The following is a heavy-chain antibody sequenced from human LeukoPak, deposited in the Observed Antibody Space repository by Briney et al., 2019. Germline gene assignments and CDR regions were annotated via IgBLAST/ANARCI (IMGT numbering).Heavy chain of an antibody. D-gene: IGHD5-18*01. CDR1: GFTFSSYS. CDR3: AHSGVAGYSYGVFAY. V-gene: IGHV3-21*01. CDR2: ISSSSYI. Sequence: PGGSLRLSCAASGFTFSSYSMNWVRQAPGKGLEWVSSISSSSYIYYADSVKGRFTISRDNAKNSLYLQMNSLRAEDTAVYYCAHSGVAGYSYGVFAYWGQGALVAVSS. J-gene: IGHJ4*02.